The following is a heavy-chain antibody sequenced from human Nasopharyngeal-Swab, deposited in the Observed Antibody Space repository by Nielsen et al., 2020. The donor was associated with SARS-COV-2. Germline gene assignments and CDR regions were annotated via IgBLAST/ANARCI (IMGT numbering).Heavy chain of an antibody. J-gene: IGHJ4*02. CDR1: GYTFTSYG. CDR3: ARDMWAVAGNGPDY. V-gene: IGHV1-18*01. Sequence: ASVKVSCKASGYTFTSYGISWVRQAPGQGLEWMGSISAYNGNTNYAQKLQGRVTMTTGTSTSTAYMELRSLRSDDTAVYYCARDMWAVAGNGPDYWGQGTLVTVSS. CDR2: ISAYNGNT. D-gene: IGHD6-19*01.